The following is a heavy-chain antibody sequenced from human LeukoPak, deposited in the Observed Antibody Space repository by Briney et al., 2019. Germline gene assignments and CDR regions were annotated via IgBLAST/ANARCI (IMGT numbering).Heavy chain of an antibody. V-gene: IGHV3-23*01. CDR3: ASGVLYYYYYYGMGV. Sequence: PGGSLRLSCAASGFTFSSYAMSWVRQAPGKGLEWVSGISGSGGSTYYADSVKGRFTISRDNSKNTLYLQMNSLRAEDTAVYYCASGVLYYYYYYGMGVWGQGTTVTVSS. J-gene: IGHJ6*02. CDR1: GFTFSSYA. D-gene: IGHD3-10*01. CDR2: ISGSGGST.